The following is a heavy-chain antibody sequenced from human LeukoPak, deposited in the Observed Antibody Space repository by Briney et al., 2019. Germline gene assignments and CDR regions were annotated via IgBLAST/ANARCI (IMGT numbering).Heavy chain of an antibody. CDR2: TPSDGRFE. CDR3: AKDEVGRGLQRSFDY. CDR1: GLTFSAYG. D-gene: IGHD4-11*01. J-gene: IGHJ4*02. Sequence: GGSLRLSCAASGLTFSAYGMHWVRQTPGKGLEWVAFTPSDGRFEDYADSVKGRFTISRDNSKNTLYLQMNSLTTEDTAVYYCAKDEVGRGLQRSFDYWGQGTLVSVSS. V-gene: IGHV3-30*02.